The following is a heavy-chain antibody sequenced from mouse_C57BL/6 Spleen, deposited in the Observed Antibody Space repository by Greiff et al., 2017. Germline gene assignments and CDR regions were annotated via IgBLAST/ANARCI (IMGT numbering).Heavy chain of an antibody. Sequence: QVQLQQSGPELVKPGASVKISCKASGYAFSSSWMNWVKQRPGKGLEWIGRIYPGDGDTNYNGKFKGKATLTADKSSSTAYMQLSSLTSEDSAVYFGARSTPLDSSGYPFAYWGQGTLVTVSA. CDR3: ARSTPLDSSGYPFAY. J-gene: IGHJ3*01. CDR2: IYPGDGDT. CDR1: GYAFSSSW. V-gene: IGHV1-82*01. D-gene: IGHD3-2*02.